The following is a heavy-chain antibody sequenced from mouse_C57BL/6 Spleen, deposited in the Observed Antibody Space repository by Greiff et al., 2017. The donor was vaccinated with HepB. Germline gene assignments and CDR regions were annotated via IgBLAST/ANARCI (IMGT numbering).Heavy chain of an antibody. Sequence: EVQRVESGAELVKPGASVKLSCTASGFNIKDYYMHWVKQRTEQGLEWIGRIDPEDGETKYAPKFQGKATITADTSSNTAYLQLSSLTSEDTAVYYCASPGGVVEGYFDYWGQGTTLTVSS. CDR3: ASPGGVVEGYFDY. J-gene: IGHJ2*01. D-gene: IGHD1-1*01. V-gene: IGHV14-2*01. CDR1: GFNIKDYY. CDR2: IDPEDGET.